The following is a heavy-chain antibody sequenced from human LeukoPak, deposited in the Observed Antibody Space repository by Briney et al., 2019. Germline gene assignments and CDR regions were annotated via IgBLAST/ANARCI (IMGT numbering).Heavy chain of an antibody. J-gene: IGHJ4*02. V-gene: IGHV3-21*01. CDR3: ARDTCTNGVCYKSY. Sequence: GGSLRLSCAASGFTFSNKYMTWVRQAPGKGLEWVSSISGSSNYVYYVDSMKGRFTVSRDNAKNSLYLQMASLRAEDTAVYYCARDTCTNGVCYKSYWGQGTLVTVSS. CDR1: GFTFSNKY. D-gene: IGHD2-8*01. CDR2: ISGSSNYV.